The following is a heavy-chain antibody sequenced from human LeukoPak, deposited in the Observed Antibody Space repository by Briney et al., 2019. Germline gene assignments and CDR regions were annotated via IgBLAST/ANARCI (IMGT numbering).Heavy chain of an antibody. CDR3: ARTREGLFDY. D-gene: IGHD1-26*01. V-gene: IGHV4-34*01. Sequence: PSETLSLTCAVYGGSFSGYYWSWIRQPPGKGLEWIGEINHSGSTNYNPSLKSRVTISVDTSKNQFSLKLSSVTAADTAVYYCARTREGLFDYWGQGALVTVSS. J-gene: IGHJ4*02. CDR2: INHSGST. CDR1: GGSFSGYY.